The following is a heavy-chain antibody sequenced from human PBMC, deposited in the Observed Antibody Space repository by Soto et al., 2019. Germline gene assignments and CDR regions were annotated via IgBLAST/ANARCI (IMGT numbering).Heavy chain of an antibody. CDR2: INHSGST. CDR3: ARAEWLRLGGWFDP. CDR1: GGSFSGYY. Sequence: SETLSLTCAVYGGSFSGYYWSWIRQPPGKGLEWIGEINHSGSTNYNPSLRSRVTISVDTSKNQFSLKLSSVTAADTAVYYCARAEWLRLGGWFDPWGQGTLVT. V-gene: IGHV4-34*01. D-gene: IGHD5-12*01. J-gene: IGHJ5*02.